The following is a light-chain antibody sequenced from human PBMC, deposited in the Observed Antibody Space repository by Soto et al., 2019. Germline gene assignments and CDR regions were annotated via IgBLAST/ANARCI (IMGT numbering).Light chain of an antibody. Sequence: EVVLTQSPGTLSLSPGERDTLSCRASQNVSSSYLAWYQQKPGQAPRLLIYGASSRATGIRDRFSGSGSGTDFTLSISRLEPEDFAVYYCQQYGSSPWTFGQGTKVEIK. V-gene: IGKV3-20*01. CDR1: QNVSSSY. CDR3: QQYGSSPWT. CDR2: GAS. J-gene: IGKJ1*01.